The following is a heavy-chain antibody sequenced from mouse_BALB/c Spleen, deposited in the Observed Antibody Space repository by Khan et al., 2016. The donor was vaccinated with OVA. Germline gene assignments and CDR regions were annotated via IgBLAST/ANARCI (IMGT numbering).Heavy chain of an antibody. CDR1: GYTFTSYT. CDR2: INPSSGYT. Sequence: QVRLQQSGAELARPGASVTMSCKASGYTFTSYTMHWVKQRPGQGLEWIGYINPSSGYTKYNQKYKDKATLTADKSSSTAYIQLSSLTSEDSAVYYCARTHERWGQGTTLTVSS. V-gene: IGHV1-4*01. J-gene: IGHJ2*01. CDR3: ARTHER.